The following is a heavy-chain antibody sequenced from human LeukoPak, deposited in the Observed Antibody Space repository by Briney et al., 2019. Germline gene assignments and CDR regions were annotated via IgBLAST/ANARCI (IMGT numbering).Heavy chain of an antibody. Sequence: TGGSLRLSCAASGFTFSSYGMHWVRQAPGKGLEWVAVISYDGSNKYYADSVKGRFTISRDNSKNTLYLQMNSLRAEDTAVYYCARQYGDYEDSDAFDIWGQGTMVTVSS. V-gene: IGHV3-30*03. CDR1: GFTFSSYG. CDR3: ARQYGDYEDSDAFDI. CDR2: ISYDGSNK. J-gene: IGHJ3*02. D-gene: IGHD4-17*01.